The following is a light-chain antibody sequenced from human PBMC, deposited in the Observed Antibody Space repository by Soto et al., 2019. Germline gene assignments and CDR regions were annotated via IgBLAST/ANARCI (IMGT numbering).Light chain of an antibody. J-gene: IGLJ1*01. CDR3: CSYAGSSTYV. CDR1: SSDVGSYNF. V-gene: IGLV2-23*01. CDR2: EGT. Sequence: QSARTQPASVSGSPGQSITISCTGTSSDVGSYNFVSWYRQHPGKAPKLMIYEGTKRPSGVSNRFSGSKSGYTASLTISGLQTEDEADYYCCSYAGSSTYVCGTGTKVTVL.